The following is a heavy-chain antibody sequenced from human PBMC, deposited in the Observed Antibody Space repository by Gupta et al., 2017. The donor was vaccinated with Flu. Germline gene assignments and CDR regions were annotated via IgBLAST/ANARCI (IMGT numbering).Heavy chain of an antibody. J-gene: IGHJ4*02. D-gene: IGHD6-19*01. CDR3: ARREGRAWYAAIDF. CDR1: GFSFSDYG. CDR2: LWFDGSKI. Sequence: QVQLVESGGGVVPPGSSLRLSCAASGFSFSDYGIHWVRQAPGKGLEWVAVLWFDGSKIFYGDSLKGRFTISRDNSNNTVYLQMKRPRVDDTAVYFCARREGRAWYAAIDFWGQGTLVTVSS. V-gene: IGHV3-33*01.